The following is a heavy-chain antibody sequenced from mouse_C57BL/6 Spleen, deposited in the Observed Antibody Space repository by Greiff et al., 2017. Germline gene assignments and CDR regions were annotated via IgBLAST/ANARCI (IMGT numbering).Heavy chain of an antibody. CDR2: IHPNSGST. J-gene: IGHJ2*01. D-gene: IGHD1-1*01. CDR3: ARRIFISSLGSRYYCDY. CDR1: GYTFPSYW. Sequence: QVQLQQPGAELVKPGASVKLSCKASGYTFPSYWMHWVQQRPGQGLEWIGMIHPNSGSTNYNEKIKSKATLTVDKSSSTAYMQLSSLTSEDSAVYYCARRIFISSLGSRYYCDYWGQGTTLTVSS. V-gene: IGHV1-64*01.